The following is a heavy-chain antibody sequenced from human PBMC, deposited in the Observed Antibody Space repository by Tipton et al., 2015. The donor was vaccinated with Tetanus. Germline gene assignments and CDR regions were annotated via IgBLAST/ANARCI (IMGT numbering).Heavy chain of an antibody. CDR2: IYYSGTT. CDR3: ARERVNLAVAAGFDY. D-gene: IGHD6-19*01. V-gene: IGHV4-31*02. J-gene: IGHJ4*02. Sequence: LRLSCTVSGGSISSGGYYWSWIRQHPGKGLEWIGYIYYSGTTYYNPSLKSRVTISVNTSKNQFSLKLSSVTAADTAVYYCARERVNLAVAAGFDYWGQGTLVTASS. CDR1: GGSISSGGYY.